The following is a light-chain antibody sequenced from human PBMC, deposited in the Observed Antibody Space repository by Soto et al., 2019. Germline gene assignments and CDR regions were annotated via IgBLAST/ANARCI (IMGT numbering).Light chain of an antibody. Sequence: DIQLTQSPSTLSASVGDRVTITCRASQGIGVWLTWYQQKPGKAPKFLIYKPSTLESGVPSRFSGSGSGTEFTLTISSLQPDDFATYHCQYYDNYSWTFGQGTKVEIK. CDR2: KPS. CDR3: QYYDNYSWT. J-gene: IGKJ1*01. V-gene: IGKV1-5*03. CDR1: QGIGVW.